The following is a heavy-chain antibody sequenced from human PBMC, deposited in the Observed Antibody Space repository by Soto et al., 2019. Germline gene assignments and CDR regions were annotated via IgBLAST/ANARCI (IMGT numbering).Heavy chain of an antibody. Sequence: EVHLLESGGGLVQPGGSLRLSCVASGFTFNIDAMSWVRQAPGKGLGWVSLIRGSGDFTEYAGSVKGRFAISRDNSKNTVSLQMNSLRAEDTAVYYCAKGRETTSIFDYWGQGILVTVSS. CDR1: GFTFNIDA. CDR3: AKGRETTSIFDY. D-gene: IGHD4-17*01. J-gene: IGHJ4*02. CDR2: IRGSGDFT. V-gene: IGHV3-23*01.